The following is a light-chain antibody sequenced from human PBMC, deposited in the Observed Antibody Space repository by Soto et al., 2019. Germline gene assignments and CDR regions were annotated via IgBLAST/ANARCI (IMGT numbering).Light chain of an antibody. CDR3: QQYSDWPST. J-gene: IGKJ5*01. CDR2: GAS. CDR1: QSVSSN. V-gene: IGKV3-15*01. Sequence: EIVMTQSPATLSVSPGERVTLSCRASQSVSSNLAWYQQKPGQAPMLLIYGASTRATGIPARFSGSGSETEFTLTISSLQSEDFAVYHCQQYSDWPSTFGQGIRLEIK.